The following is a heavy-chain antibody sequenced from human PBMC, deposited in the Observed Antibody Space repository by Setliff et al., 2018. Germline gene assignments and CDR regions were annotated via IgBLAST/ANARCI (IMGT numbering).Heavy chain of an antibody. CDR3: ARASRFGTIVYRGYYYMDV. V-gene: IGHV7-4-1*02. CDR1: GYTFSSYA. CDR2: INTNTGKP. J-gene: IGHJ6*03. Sequence: GASVKVSCKASGYTFSSYAMNWVRQAPGQRLEWMGWINTNTGKPSYAQGFTGRFVFSLDTSVSTAYLQISSLKPEDTAVYYCARASRFGTIVYRGYYYMDVWGKGTTVTVSS. D-gene: IGHD3-10*01.